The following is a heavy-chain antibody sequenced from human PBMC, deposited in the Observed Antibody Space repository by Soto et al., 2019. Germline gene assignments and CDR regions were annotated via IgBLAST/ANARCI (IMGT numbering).Heavy chain of an antibody. J-gene: IGHJ6*02. D-gene: IGHD3-3*01. CDR2: IIPIFGTA. CDR3: ARDPTGYDFWSGYYRGYGMDV. CDR1: GGTFSSYA. V-gene: IGHV1-69*01. Sequence: QVQLVQSGAEVKKPGSSVKVSCKASGGTFSSYAISWVRQAPGQGLEWMGGIIPIFGTANYAQKLQGRVTITADESTSTAYMELSSLRSEDTAVYYCARDPTGYDFWSGYYRGYGMDVWGQGTTVTVSS.